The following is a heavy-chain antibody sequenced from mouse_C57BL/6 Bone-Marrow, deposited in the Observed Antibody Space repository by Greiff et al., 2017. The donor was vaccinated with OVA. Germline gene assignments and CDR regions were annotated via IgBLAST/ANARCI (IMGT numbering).Heavy chain of an antibody. CDR3: ARTSLLVYAMDY. V-gene: IGHV1-54*01. D-gene: IGHD2-1*01. Sequence: QVQLKQSGAELVRPGTSVKVSCKASGYAFTNYLIEWVKQRPGQGLEWIGVINPGSGGTNYNEKFKGKATLTADKSSSTAYMQLSSLTSEDSAVYFGARTSLLVYAMDYWGQGTSVTVSS. CDR2: INPGSGGT. CDR1: GYAFTNYL. J-gene: IGHJ4*01.